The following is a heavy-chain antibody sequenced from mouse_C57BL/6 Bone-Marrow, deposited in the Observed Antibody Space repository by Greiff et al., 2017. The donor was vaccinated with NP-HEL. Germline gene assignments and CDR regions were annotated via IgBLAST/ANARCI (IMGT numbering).Heavy chain of an antibody. D-gene: IGHD1-1*01. CDR1: GYTFTSYD. Sequence: QVQLQQSGPELVKPGASVQLSCKASGYTFTSYDINWVKQRPGQGLEWIGWIYPRDGSTKYNEKFKGKATLTVDTSSSTAYMELHSLTSEDSAVYFCARRRYYGSSYVPSFAYWGQGTLVTVSA. J-gene: IGHJ3*01. V-gene: IGHV1-85*01. CDR3: ARRRYYGSSYVPSFAY. CDR2: IYPRDGST.